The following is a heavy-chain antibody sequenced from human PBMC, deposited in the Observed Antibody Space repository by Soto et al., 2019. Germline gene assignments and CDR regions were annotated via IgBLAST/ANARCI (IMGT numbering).Heavy chain of an antibody. CDR2: INGDGSEK. D-gene: IGHD2-8*02. Sequence: GGSLRLSCAASGFALSRHWMNWVRQAPGKGLEWVANINGDGSEKYYVDSVTGRFTISRDNAKNSVFLQMNSLRAEDSAVYYCVSPGGEYWGEGTLVTVSS. V-gene: IGHV3-7*01. CDR1: GFALSRHW. CDR3: VSPGGEY. J-gene: IGHJ4*02.